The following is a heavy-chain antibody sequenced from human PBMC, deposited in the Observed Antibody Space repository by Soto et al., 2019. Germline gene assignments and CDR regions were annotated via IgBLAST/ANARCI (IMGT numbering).Heavy chain of an antibody. CDR2: IWYDGSNR. J-gene: IGHJ4*02. V-gene: IGHV3-33*01. Sequence: GGSLRLSCVATGFTFSNHGMHWVRQAPGKGLEWVAYIWYDGSNRNYVDSVKGRFTISRDDSKNTLYLQMNSLRAEDTALYIRARDTDNGLDYWGQGRLVTVSS. CDR3: ARDTDNGLDY. D-gene: IGHD2-8*01. CDR1: GFTFSNHG.